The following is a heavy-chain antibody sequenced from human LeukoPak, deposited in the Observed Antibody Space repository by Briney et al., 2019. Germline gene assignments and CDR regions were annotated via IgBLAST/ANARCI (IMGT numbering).Heavy chain of an antibody. CDR1: GGSISSSSYY. Sequence: SETLSLTCTVSGGSISSSSYYWGWIRQPPGKGLEWIGSIYYSGSTYYNPSLKSRVTISVDTSKTQFSLKLRSVTAADTAVYYCARLGCSSTSCYPGDNWFDPWGQGTLVTVSS. CDR3: ARLGCSSTSCYPGDNWFDP. J-gene: IGHJ5*02. D-gene: IGHD2-2*01. V-gene: IGHV4-39*01. CDR2: IYYSGST.